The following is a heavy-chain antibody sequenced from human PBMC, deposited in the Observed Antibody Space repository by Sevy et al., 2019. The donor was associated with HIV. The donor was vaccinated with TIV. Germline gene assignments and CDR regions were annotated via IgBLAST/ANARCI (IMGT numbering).Heavy chain of an antibody. V-gene: IGHV3-30*09. CDR3: ARELGVAGPEEFDY. Sequence: GGSLRLSCVASGFTFSFYTMHWVRQVPGKGLEWVAAVSYDGRNKYYADSVKGRFAISRDNSNNTLFLQMNTLRGDDTAVYYCARELGVAGPEEFDYWGQGTLVTVSS. CDR1: GFTFSFYT. CDR2: VSYDGRNK. J-gene: IGHJ4*02. D-gene: IGHD6-19*01.